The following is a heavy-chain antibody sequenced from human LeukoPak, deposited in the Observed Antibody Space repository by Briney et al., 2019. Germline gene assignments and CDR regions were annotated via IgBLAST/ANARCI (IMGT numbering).Heavy chain of an antibody. Sequence: PRGSLRLSCAASGFTFDDYGMSWVRQAPGKGLEWVSGISPSGDITYYADSVKGRFTISRDNSKNTLYLEVISLTAEDTAVYYCAKDDAWLRFGEWSQGTLVTVSS. V-gene: IGHV3-23*01. CDR3: AKDDAWLRFGE. CDR2: ISPSGDIT. J-gene: IGHJ4*02. D-gene: IGHD3-10*01. CDR1: GFTFDDYG.